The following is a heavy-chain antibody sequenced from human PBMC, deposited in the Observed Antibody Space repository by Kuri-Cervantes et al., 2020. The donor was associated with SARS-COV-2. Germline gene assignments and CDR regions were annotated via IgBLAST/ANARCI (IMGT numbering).Heavy chain of an antibody. J-gene: IGHJ6*03. CDR2: IYTSGST. V-gene: IGHV4-4*07. CDR3: ARYSSSSSHYYYYMDV. CDR1: GGSISSYY. Sequence: ESLKISCTVSGGSISSYYWSWIRQPAGKGLEWIGRIYTSGSTNYNPSLKSRVTMSVDTSKNQFSLKLSSVTAADTAVYYCARYSSSSSHYYYYMDVWGKGTTVTVSS. D-gene: IGHD6-6*01.